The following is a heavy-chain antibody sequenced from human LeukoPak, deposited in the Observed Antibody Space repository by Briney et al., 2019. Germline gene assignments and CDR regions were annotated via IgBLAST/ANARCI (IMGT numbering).Heavy chain of an antibody. J-gene: IGHJ4*02. V-gene: IGHV3-53*01. CDR2: NYSGGST. D-gene: IGHD3-22*01. Sequence: RGSLRLSCAASGFTISSNYISRVRQAPGKRLEWVSVNYSGGSTYCSDSVKGRLTISRDNSKNTLYLQMNSLRAEDTAVYYCARHDSSGYYYSLYYFDYWGQGTLVTVSS. CDR3: ARHDSSGYYYSLYYFDY. CDR1: GFTISSNY.